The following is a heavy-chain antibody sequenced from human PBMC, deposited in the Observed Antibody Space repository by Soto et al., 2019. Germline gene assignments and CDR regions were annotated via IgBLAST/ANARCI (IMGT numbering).Heavy chain of an antibody. D-gene: IGHD6-13*01. J-gene: IGHJ6*02. Sequence: ASVKVSCKASGYTFTNHAMHWVRQAPGQRLEWMGWINAGNGNTKYSQKFQGRVTITRDTSATTAYMELSSLRSEDTAVYYCASSHIAAAPYGMDAWGQGTTVTVSS. CDR1: GYTFTNHA. V-gene: IGHV1-3*01. CDR3: ASSHIAAAPYGMDA. CDR2: INAGNGNT.